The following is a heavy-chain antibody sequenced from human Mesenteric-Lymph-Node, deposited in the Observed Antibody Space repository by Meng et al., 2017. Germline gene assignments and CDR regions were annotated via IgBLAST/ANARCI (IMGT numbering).Heavy chain of an antibody. CDR1: GFTFSDYY. Sequence: GESLKISCAAFGFTFSDYYMTWIRQAPGKGLEWISYISNDDNTIYYADSVKGRHTISRDNSKSSLYLQMDSLRPEDTAVYYCARERRGFYIQCWGQGTLVTVSS. V-gene: IGHV3-11*04. J-gene: IGHJ4*02. CDR2: ISNDDNTI. CDR3: ARERRGFYIQC. D-gene: IGHD3-3*01.